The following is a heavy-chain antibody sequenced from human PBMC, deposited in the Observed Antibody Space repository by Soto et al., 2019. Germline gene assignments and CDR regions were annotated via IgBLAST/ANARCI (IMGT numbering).Heavy chain of an antibody. Sequence: PVGSLSLSYAASGFTFRSYAMNWVRQDPGKGLEWVSVISGTGGGTYYAGSVKGRFTISRDNSKNTLYLQMNSLRAEDTAAYYCAKDRTVYYDFWSGPPSLDVWGQGTTVTVSS. V-gene: IGHV3-23*01. CDR2: ISGTGGGT. J-gene: IGHJ6*02. CDR3: AKDRTVYYDFWSGPPSLDV. D-gene: IGHD3-3*01. CDR1: GFTFRSYA.